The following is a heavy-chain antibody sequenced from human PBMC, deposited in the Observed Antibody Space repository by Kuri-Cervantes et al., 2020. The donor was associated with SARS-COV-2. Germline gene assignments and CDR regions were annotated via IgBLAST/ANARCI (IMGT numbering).Heavy chain of an antibody. CDR2: IGTAGDP. CDR1: GFTFSSYD. CDR3: ARDSRYNSSWYLNDY. J-gene: IGHJ4*02. Sequence: GESLKISCAASGFTFSSYDMHWVRQATGKGLEWVSAIGTAGDPYYPGSVKGRFTISRENAKNSLYLQMNSLRAGDTAVYYCARDSRYNSSWYLNDYWGQGTLVTVSS. V-gene: IGHV3-13*05. D-gene: IGHD6-13*01.